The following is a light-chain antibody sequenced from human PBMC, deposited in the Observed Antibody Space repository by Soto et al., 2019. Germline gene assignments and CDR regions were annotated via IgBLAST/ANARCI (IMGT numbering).Light chain of an antibody. V-gene: IGKV3-20*01. CDR3: QQYGSSQWT. CDR1: QSVSRSF. CDR2: GAS. Sequence: ETVLTQSPGTLSLSPGEGATLSCRASQSVSRSFLAWYQQKPGQAPRLLIYGASFRATGIPDRFSGSGSGTDFTLTISRLEPEDFAVYYCQQYGSSQWTFGQGTKVEIK. J-gene: IGKJ1*01.